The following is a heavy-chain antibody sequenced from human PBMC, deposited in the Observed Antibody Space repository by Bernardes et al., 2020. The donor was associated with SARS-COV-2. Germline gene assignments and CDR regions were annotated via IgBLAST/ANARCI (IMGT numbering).Heavy chain of an antibody. CDR1: GFTFSSYA. J-gene: IGHJ4*02. V-gene: IGHV3-23*01. D-gene: IGHD6-19*01. CDR3: AKEGDSSGWYPDFDY. CDR2: TSGTGDTT. Sequence: GGSLRLSCAASGFTFSSYAMTWVRQAPGKGLEWVSVTSGTGDTTYYADSVKGRFTISRDNSKNTLYLQMSSLRAEDTAIYYCAKEGDSSGWYPDFDYWGQGTLVTVSS.